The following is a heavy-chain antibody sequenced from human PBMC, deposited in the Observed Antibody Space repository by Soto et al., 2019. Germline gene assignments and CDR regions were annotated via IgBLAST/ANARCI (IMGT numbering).Heavy chain of an antibody. CDR3: ARVGYCSGGSCYPVYYGMDV. V-gene: IGHV4-4*02. J-gene: IGHJ6*02. CDR1: GGSISGSISSSDW. Sequence: SETLSLTCAVSGGSISGSISSSDWWSWVRQPPGKGLEWIGQIYHTGRSNYNPSLRGRVTISVDKSKNQFSLKLSSVTAADTAVYYCARVGYCSGGSCYPVYYGMDVWGQGTTVTSP. CDR2: IYHTGRS. D-gene: IGHD2-15*01.